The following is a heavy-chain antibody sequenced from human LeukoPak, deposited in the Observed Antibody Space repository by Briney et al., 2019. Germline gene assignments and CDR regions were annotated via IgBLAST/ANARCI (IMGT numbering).Heavy chain of an antibody. D-gene: IGHD6-13*01. CDR2: TDGGTT. J-gene: IGHJ4*02. Sequence: PGGSLRLSCAASGFTFSYAWMSWVRQAPGKGLEWLGPTDGGTTDYAAPVKGRFTISRDDSKKTLFLQMSSLKTEDSAAYYCTKDRSSWLDYWGQGTLVTVSS. CDR1: GFTFSYAW. V-gene: IGHV3-15*01. CDR3: TKDRSSWLDY.